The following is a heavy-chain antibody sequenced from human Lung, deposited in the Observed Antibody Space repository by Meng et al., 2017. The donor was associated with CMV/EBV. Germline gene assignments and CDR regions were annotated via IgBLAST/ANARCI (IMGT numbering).Heavy chain of an antibody. CDR1: GYSFTSYW. Sequence: EXXKISRKVSGYSFTSYWIGWVRQMPGKGLEWMGIIYPGDSDTGYSPSFQGQVTMSADKSTTTAYLQWSSLKASDTAIYYCARQAVAGTGGFDYWGQGTLVTVSS. J-gene: IGHJ4*02. CDR3: ARQAVAGTGGFDY. CDR2: IYPGDSDT. V-gene: IGHV5-51*01. D-gene: IGHD6-19*01.